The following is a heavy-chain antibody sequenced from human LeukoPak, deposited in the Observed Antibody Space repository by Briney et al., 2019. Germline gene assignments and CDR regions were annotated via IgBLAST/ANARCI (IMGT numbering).Heavy chain of an antibody. D-gene: IGHD3-10*01. CDR1: QFTFSSYD. J-gene: IGHJ5*02. CDR2: ISSDGSVT. V-gene: IGHV3-30*18. Sequence: GGSLRLSCAASQFTFSSYDMHWVRQAPGKGLHWVAIISSDGSVTYYADSVKGRFTISRDNSKDTLYLQMNGLTAEDTAMYYCAKGLGYYASGTYYNRIPDPWGQGTLVTVSS. CDR3: AKGLGYYASGTYYNRIPDP.